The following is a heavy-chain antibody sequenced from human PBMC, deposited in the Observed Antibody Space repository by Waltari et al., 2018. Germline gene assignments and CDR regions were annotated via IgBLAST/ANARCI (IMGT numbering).Heavy chain of an antibody. CDR2: VFHTGSP. J-gene: IGHJ6*02. CDR1: GFSMTRSY. CDR3: AGEKARYGFDV. Sequence: QLQESGPGLVKPSETLSLTCSVSGFSMTRSYWAWIRQPPGKGLEWIGSVFHTGSPSYNPSRNSRGTISVDSSNNQFALRVTAVTAADTAVYYCAGEKARYGFDVWGQGTTVTVSS. V-gene: IGHV4-38-2*02.